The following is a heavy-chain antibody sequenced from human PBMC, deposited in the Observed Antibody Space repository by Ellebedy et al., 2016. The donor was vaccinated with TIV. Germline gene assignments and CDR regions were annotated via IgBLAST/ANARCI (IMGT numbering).Heavy chain of an antibody. CDR2: IFTSGSF. J-gene: IGHJ6*03. Sequence: SETLSLXCTVSGGSASRYFWSWIRQPAGKGLEWIGRIFTSGSFNYNPSLMGRVTMSVVTSKNQISLRLNSVTAADTAVYYCARVHCSITTCDYYYMDVWGKGTTVTVSS. CDR1: GGSASRYF. V-gene: IGHV4-4*07. D-gene: IGHD1-1*01. CDR3: ARVHCSITTCDYYYMDV.